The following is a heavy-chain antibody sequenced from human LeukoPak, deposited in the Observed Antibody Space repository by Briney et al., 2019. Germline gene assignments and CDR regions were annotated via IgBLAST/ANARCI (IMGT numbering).Heavy chain of an antibody. Sequence: GRSLRLSCAASGFTFSSYGMHWVRQAPGKGLEWVAVISYDGSNKYYADSVKCRFTISRDNSKNTLYLQMNSLRAEDTAVYYCAKDNPYFDYWGQGTLVTVSS. D-gene: IGHD1-14*01. CDR2: ISYDGSNK. CDR1: GFTFSSYG. CDR3: AKDNPYFDY. V-gene: IGHV3-30*18. J-gene: IGHJ4*02.